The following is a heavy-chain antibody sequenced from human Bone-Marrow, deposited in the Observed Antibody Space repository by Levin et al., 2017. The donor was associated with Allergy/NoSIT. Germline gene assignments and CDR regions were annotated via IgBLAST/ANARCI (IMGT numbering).Heavy chain of an antibody. V-gene: IGHV3-30*03. CDR1: GFSLRSYG. CDR2: ISYDGSQN. Sequence: GGSLRLSCEASGFSLRSYGIHWVRQTPGRGLEWVAVISYDGSQNFYAESVKGRFTIARDNSKNKLSLQMNTLKTEDTSVYHCVRDRRSYSSDWFFDLWGRGTQVTVSS. D-gene: IGHD1-26*01. J-gene: IGHJ2*01. CDR3: VRDRRSYSSDWFFDL.